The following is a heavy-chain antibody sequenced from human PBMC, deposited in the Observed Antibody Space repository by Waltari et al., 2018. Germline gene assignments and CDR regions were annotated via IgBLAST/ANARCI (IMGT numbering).Heavy chain of an antibody. Sequence: QMQLQQWGAGLLKPSETLSLTCAVYGGSFSGYYWSWIRQPPGKGLEWIGEINHSGSTTYNPSLKSRVTISLDTSKNQFSLKLSSVTAADTAVYYCARRRVGATFYYYYYMDVWGKGTTVTISS. J-gene: IGHJ6*03. CDR1: GGSFSGYY. D-gene: IGHD1-26*01. V-gene: IGHV4-34*01. CDR2: INHSGST. CDR3: ARRRVGATFYYYYYMDV.